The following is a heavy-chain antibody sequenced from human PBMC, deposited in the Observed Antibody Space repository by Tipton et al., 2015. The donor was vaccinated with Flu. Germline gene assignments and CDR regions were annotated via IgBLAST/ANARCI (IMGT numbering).Heavy chain of an antibody. J-gene: IGHJ6*02. V-gene: IGHV4-38-2*02. Sequence: TLSLTCSLSGDSIGSNYYWGWIRQAPGKGLEWIGNIYHTGNTYHNPSLKSRVTISIDTSKRQFSLKLASVTAADTAVYYCARVGGWGYGMDVWGQGTTVTVS. D-gene: IGHD3-16*01. CDR3: ARVGGWGYGMDV. CDR1: GDSIGSNYY. CDR2: IYHTGNT.